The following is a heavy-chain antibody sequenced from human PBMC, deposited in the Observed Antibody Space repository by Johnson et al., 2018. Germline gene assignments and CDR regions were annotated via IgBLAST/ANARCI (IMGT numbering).Heavy chain of an antibody. V-gene: IGHV4-59*01. CDR3: ARDRGEAPYGMDV. D-gene: IGHD3-10*01. CDR1: GGSISSYY. Sequence: QVQLQESGPGLVKXSETLSLTCTVSGGSISSYYWSWIRQPPGKGLEWIGYIYYSGSTNYNPSLKSRVTISVDTSKNQFSLKLSSVTAADTAGYYWARDRGEAPYGMDVWGQGTTVTVSS. CDR2: IYYSGST. J-gene: IGHJ6*02.